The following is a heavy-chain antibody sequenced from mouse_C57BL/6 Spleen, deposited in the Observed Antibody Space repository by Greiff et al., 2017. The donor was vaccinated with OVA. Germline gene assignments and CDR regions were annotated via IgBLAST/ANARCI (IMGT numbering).Heavy chain of an antibody. D-gene: IGHD1-1*01. J-gene: IGHJ2*01. CDR1: GYSFTDYN. V-gene: IGHV1-39*01. CDR3: ARSITTVVATRSHYFDY. CDR2: INPNYGTT. Sequence: EVQLQQSGPELVKPGASVKISCKASGYSFTDYNMNWVKQSNGKSLEWIGVINPNYGTTSYNQKFKGKATLTVDQSSSTAYMQLNSLTSEDSAVYYCARSITTVVATRSHYFDYWGQGTTLTVSS.